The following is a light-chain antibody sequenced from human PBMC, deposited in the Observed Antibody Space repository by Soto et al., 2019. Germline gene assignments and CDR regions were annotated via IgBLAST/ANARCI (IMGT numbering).Light chain of an antibody. J-gene: IGKJ1*01. CDR2: GAS. CDR1: PSVSSD. V-gene: IGKV3-15*01. CDR3: QQYNTWHPKMA. Sequence: EIVLTQSPATLSVFPGETATLSCRASPSVSSDLAWYQQRPGQAPRLLIYGASTRATGIPARFRGSGSGTEFRLTISSLQSEDFATYYCQQYNTWHPKMAFGRGTKVEIK.